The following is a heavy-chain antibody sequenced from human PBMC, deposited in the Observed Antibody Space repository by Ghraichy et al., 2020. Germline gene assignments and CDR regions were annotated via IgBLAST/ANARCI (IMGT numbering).Heavy chain of an antibody. V-gene: IGHV3-23*01. CDR2: ISGSGGST. Sequence: GESLNISCAASGFTFSSYAMSWVRQAPGKGLEWVSAISGSGGSTYYADSVKGRFTISRDNSKNTLYLQMNSLRAEDTAVYYCAKAPLVRPLNWYFDLWGRGTLVTVSS. D-gene: IGHD3-10*01. CDR1: GFTFSSYA. J-gene: IGHJ2*01. CDR3: AKAPLVRPLNWYFDL.